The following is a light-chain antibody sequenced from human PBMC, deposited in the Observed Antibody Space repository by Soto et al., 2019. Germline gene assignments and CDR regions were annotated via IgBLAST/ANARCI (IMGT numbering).Light chain of an antibody. CDR2: LAS. Sequence: EIVLTQSPGTLSLSPGERATLSCRASQSVTNNYLAWYQQKTGQTPRLIVYLASSRAPGIPDRFSGSGSGTHFTLTIRRVEPEDFAVYYGQQYGSSPWTFVQGTKVEIK. CDR1: QSVTNNY. J-gene: IGKJ1*01. CDR3: QQYGSSPWT. V-gene: IGKV3-20*01.